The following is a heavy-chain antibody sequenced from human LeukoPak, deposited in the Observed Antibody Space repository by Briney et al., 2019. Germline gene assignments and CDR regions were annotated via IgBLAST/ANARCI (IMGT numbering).Heavy chain of an antibody. CDR2: IYTSGST. CDR1: GGSISSYY. Sequence: KTSETLSPTCTVSGGSISSYYWSWIRQPAGKGLEWIGRIYTSGSTNYNPSLKSRVTMSVDTSKNQFSLKLSSVTAADTAVYYCARLTGYSSESWFDPWGQGTLVTVSS. V-gene: IGHV4-4*07. CDR3: ARLTGYSSESWFDP. D-gene: IGHD3-9*01. J-gene: IGHJ5*02.